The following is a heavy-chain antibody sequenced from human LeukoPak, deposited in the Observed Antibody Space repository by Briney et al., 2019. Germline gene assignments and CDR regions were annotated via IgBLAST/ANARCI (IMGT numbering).Heavy chain of an antibody. V-gene: IGHV3-53*01. CDR1: GFTVSSNY. CDR3: ARGAIVVVPAASAGPDYYYMDV. Sequence: PGGSLRLSCAASGFTVSSNYMTWVRQAPGKGLEWVSIIYSGGSTYFADSVKGRFTISRDTSKNTLNLQMNSLRAEDTAVYYCARGAIVVVPAASAGPDYYYMDVWGKGTTVTVSS. CDR2: IYSGGST. J-gene: IGHJ6*03. D-gene: IGHD2-2*01.